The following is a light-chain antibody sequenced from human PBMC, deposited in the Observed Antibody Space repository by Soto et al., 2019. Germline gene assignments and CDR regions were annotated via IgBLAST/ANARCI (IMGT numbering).Light chain of an antibody. CDR3: QQAKSPGA. CDR2: AAS. Sequence: DIQMTQSPSYVSASIGDRVTISCRASQDIRSSLAWYQQKPGKAPKLLIYAASSLQRGVPSRFSGSGSGTNFALTISSLQAEDFATYYCQQAKSPGAFGQGTKV. V-gene: IGKV1D-12*01. CDR1: QDIRSS. J-gene: IGKJ1*01.